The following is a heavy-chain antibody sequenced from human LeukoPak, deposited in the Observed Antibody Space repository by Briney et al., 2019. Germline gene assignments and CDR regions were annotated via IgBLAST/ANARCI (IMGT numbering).Heavy chain of an antibody. D-gene: IGHD6-13*01. J-gene: IGHJ4*02. V-gene: IGHV3-21*01. Sequence: GGSLRLSCAASGFTFSSYSMNWVRQAPGKGPEWVSSISSSSSYIYYADSVKGRFTISRDNAKNSLYLQMNSLRAEDTAVYYCAREKAAAGTFIYWGQGTLVTVSS. CDR1: GFTFSSYS. CDR3: AREKAAAGTFIY. CDR2: ISSSSSYI.